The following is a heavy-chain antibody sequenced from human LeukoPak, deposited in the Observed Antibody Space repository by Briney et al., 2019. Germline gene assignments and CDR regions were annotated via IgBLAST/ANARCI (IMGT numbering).Heavy chain of an antibody. J-gene: IGHJ6*02. CDR1: GFTFSSYA. D-gene: IGHD6-13*01. CDR3: VNRGDSSSWTDYYYYGMDV. V-gene: IGHV3-23*01. CDR2: VSGSGGST. Sequence: GGSLRLSCAASGFTFSSYAMSWVRQAPGKGLEWVSAVSGSGGSTYYADSVKGRFTISRDNSKNTLYLQMNSLRAEDTAVYYCVNRGDSSSWTDYYYYGMDVWGQGTTVTVSS.